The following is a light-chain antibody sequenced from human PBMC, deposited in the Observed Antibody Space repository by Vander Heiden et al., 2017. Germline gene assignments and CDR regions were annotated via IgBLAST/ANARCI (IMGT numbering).Light chain of an antibody. Sequence: EIVLTQSPDTLSLSPGERATLSCRASQSVNTNFLAWYQQKPGHAPRLLMSGASSRATGVPDRFSGSGSGTDFTLIISRVESEDCAVYFCQQYGTSPVTFGQGTRLELK. CDR3: QQYGTSPVT. V-gene: IGKV3-20*01. CDR1: QSVNTNF. J-gene: IGKJ5*01. CDR2: GAS.